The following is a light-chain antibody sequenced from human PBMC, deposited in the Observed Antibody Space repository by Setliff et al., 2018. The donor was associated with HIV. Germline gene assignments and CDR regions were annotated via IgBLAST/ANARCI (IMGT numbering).Light chain of an antibody. CDR1: SSDVGDYDF. V-gene: IGLV2-14*01. CDR3: NSYTGSSAGYV. Sequence: QSALAQPASVSGSPGQSITISCTGTSSDVGDYDFVSWFQQHPGKAPKLMIYEVSNRPSGVSNRFSGSKSGNTASLTISGLQAEDEADYYCNSYTGSSAGYVFGTGTNVTVL. J-gene: IGLJ1*01. CDR2: EVS.